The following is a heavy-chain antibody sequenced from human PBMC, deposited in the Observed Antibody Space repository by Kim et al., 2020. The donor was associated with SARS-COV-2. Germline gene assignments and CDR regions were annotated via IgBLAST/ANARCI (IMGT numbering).Heavy chain of an antibody. CDR1: GFTFSSYS. J-gene: IGHJ4*02. CDR3: ARDYHTAMVTFDY. D-gene: IGHD5-18*01. CDR2: ISSSSSYI. V-gene: IGHV3-21*01. Sequence: GGSLRLSCAASGFTFSSYSMNWVRQAPGKGLEWVSSISSSSSYIYYADSVKGRFTISRDNAKNSLYLQMNSLRAEDTAVYYCARDYHTAMVTFDYWGQGTLVTVSS.